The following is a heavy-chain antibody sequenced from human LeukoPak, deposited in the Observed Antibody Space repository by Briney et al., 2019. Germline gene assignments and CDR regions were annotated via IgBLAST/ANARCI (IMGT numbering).Heavy chain of an antibody. D-gene: IGHD5-18*01. CDR1: GGSISTYY. V-gene: IGHV4-59*08. Sequence: SETLSLTCSVSGGSISTYYWSWIRQPPGKGLEWIGYIYDSGSTNYNPSLKSRVTISVDTSRNQFSLKLSSVTAADTAVYYCARHHSNFDYWGQGTLVTVSS. CDR3: ARHHSNFDY. J-gene: IGHJ4*02. CDR2: IYDSGST.